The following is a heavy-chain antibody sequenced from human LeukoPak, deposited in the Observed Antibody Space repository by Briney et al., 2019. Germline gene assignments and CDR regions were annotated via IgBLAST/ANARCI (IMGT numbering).Heavy chain of an antibody. V-gene: IGHV4-59*01. CDR2: IYYTGGT. CDR1: GGSISTYY. Sequence: SETLSLTCTVSGGSISTYYWSWIRQSPGKGLEWIGYIYYTGGTNYNPSLKSRVTISVDTSMNQFSLKLSSVTAADTAVYYCARDSGLDVWGQGTTVTVSS. D-gene: IGHD3-10*01. CDR3: ARDSGLDV. J-gene: IGHJ6*02.